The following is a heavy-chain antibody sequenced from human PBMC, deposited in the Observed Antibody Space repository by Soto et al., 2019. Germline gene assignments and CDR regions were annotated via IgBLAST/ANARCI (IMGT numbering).Heavy chain of an antibody. J-gene: IGHJ5*02. CDR1: GFTFSSYA. CDR3: AREGGFSSSNWFDP. Sequence: QVQLVESGGGVVQPGRSLRLSCAASGFTFSSYAMHWVRQAPGKGLEWVAVISYDGSNKYYADSVKGRFTISRDNSKNTLYLQMNSLRAEDTAVYYWAREGGFSSSNWFDPWGQGTLVTVSS. D-gene: IGHD6-6*01. CDR2: ISYDGSNK. V-gene: IGHV3-30-3*01.